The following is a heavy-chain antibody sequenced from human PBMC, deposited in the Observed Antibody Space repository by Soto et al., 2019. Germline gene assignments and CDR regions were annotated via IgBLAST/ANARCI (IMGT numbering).Heavy chain of an antibody. V-gene: IGHV4-34*01. Sequence: SETLSLTCAVHGGSFSGHYWNWIRQPPGMGLEWIGEINHSGSTNCNPSLGSRVTVSVDTSKTHFSRRLTSVAAADAAVYYCASCSIVEVPTAGEWWFDSWGQGTRVTVSS. CDR3: ASCSIVEVPTAGEWWFDS. CDR1: GGSFSGHY. J-gene: IGHJ5*01. D-gene: IGHD2-21*01. CDR2: INHSGST.